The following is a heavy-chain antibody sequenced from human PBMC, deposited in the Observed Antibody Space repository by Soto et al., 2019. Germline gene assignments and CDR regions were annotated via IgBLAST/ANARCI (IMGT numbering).Heavy chain of an antibody. CDR2: IWYDGSNK. Sequence: QVQLVESGGGVVQPGRSLRLSCAASGFTFSSYGMHWVRQAPGKGLEWVAVIWYDGSNKYYADSVKGRFTISRDNSKNTLYLQMNSLRAEDTAVYYCARAPFYDSSGYYDYWGQGTLVTVSS. CDR1: GFTFSSYG. D-gene: IGHD3-22*01. V-gene: IGHV3-33*01. CDR3: ARAPFYDSSGYYDY. J-gene: IGHJ4*02.